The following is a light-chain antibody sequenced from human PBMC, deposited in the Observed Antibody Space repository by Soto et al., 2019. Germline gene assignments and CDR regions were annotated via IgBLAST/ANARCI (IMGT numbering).Light chain of an antibody. CDR1: SSDVGSYNY. V-gene: IGLV2-14*03. Sequence: VLTQPASVSGSPGQSITISCTGTSSDVGSYNYVSWYQQHPGKEPKPMTPDGSTPPSGVSTRFSGSKSGKTASLTISGLQAEDEADYYCSSYPSSSTVFGTGTKVTV. J-gene: IGLJ1*01. CDR3: SSYPSSSTV. CDR2: DGS.